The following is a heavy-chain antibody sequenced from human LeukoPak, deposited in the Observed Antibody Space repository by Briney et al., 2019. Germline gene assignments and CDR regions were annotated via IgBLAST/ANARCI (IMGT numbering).Heavy chain of an antibody. D-gene: IGHD1-26*01. J-gene: IGHJ4*02. CDR3: ARAGSGSSSRTEFDY. CDR1: GFTFSSYE. Sequence: PGGSLRLSCAASGFTFSSYEMNWVRQAPGKGLEWVSYISSSSSYKYYADSLKGRFTISRDNAKNSLYLQMNSLRAEDTAVYYCARAGSGSSSRTEFDYWGQGTLVTVSS. V-gene: IGHV3-21*05. CDR2: ISSSSSYK.